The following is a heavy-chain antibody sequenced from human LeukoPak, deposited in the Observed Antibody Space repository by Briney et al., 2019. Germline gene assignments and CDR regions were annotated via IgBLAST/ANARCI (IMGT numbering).Heavy chain of an antibody. CDR2: LSGSGGST. Sequence: GGSLRLSCAASGFTFSSYAMSWVRQAPGKGLEWVSALSGSGGSTYYADSVKGRFTISRDNSKNTLYLQMNSLRAEDTAVYYCAKDGPYCSGGSCFNWFDPWGQGTLVTVSS. D-gene: IGHD2-15*01. V-gene: IGHV3-23*01. J-gene: IGHJ5*02. CDR3: AKDGPYCSGGSCFNWFDP. CDR1: GFTFSSYA.